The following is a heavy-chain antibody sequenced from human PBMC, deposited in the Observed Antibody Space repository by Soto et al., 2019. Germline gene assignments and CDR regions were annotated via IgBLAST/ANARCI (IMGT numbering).Heavy chain of an antibody. CDR1: GYSFTSYW. V-gene: IGHV5-51*01. J-gene: IGHJ5*02. CDR3: ARVKSAMYDFWSGYHMNQRGWFDP. CDR2: IYPGDSDT. Sequence: EVQLVQSGAEVKKPGESLKISCKGSGYSFTSYWIGWVRQMPGKGLEWMGIIYPGDSDTRYSPSFQGQVTISADKSISTAYLQWSSLKASDTAMYYCARVKSAMYDFWSGYHMNQRGWFDPWGQGTLVTVSS. D-gene: IGHD3-3*01.